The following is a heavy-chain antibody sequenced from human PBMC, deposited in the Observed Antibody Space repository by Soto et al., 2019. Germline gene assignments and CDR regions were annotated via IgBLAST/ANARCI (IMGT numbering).Heavy chain of an antibody. J-gene: IGHJ6*03. Sequence: EVQLVESGGGLVQPGGSLRLSCAASGFTFSNFWMHWVRQAPGKGLVWVSRINSEGSGTAYADSVKGRFTISRDNAKNTLHLHMNSLRAEDTAVYYCARDGYDYNLGNYPHAMDVWGKGTSVTVSS. V-gene: IGHV3-74*01. CDR1: GFTFSNFW. CDR2: INSEGSGT. CDR3: ARDGYDYNLGNYPHAMDV. D-gene: IGHD3-16*02.